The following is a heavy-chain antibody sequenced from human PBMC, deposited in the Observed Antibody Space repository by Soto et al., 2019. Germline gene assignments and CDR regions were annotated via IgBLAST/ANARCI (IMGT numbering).Heavy chain of an antibody. CDR3: ARGGGMDV. Sequence: EVQLLESGGGLLQPGGSLRLACEASGFTFTSYGMSWVHQAPGKGLEWVSSFSGTGGNTYYADSVKGRFTISRDNFKNTLYLQMNSLRPDDPAVYYCARGGGMDVWGQGTTVTVSS. CDR1: GFTFTSYG. V-gene: IGHV3-23*01. J-gene: IGHJ6*02. CDR2: FSGTGGNT.